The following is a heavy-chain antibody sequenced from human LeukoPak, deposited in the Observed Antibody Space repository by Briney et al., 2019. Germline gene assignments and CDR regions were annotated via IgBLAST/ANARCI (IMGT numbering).Heavy chain of an antibody. D-gene: IGHD3-3*01. CDR3: ARGPAIFGVVIILGDFDY. V-gene: IGHV1-18*01. J-gene: IGHJ4*02. Sequence: ASVKVSCKASGYSFVGYGITWVRQAPGQGLEWMGWFNPENGNTNYAQKVQGRVTMTTDTSTSTAYMELRSLRSDDTAVYYCARGPAIFGVVIILGDFDYWGQGTLVTVSS. CDR2: FNPENGNT. CDR1: GYSFVGYG.